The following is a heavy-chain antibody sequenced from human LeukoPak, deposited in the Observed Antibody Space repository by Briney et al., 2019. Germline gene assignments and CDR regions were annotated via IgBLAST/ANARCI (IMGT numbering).Heavy chain of an antibody. CDR1: GYTFTSYD. J-gene: IGHJ6*03. CDR3: ARGLTMVRGVYYYYYYYMDV. CDR2: INPNSGGT. Sequence: SVKVSCKASGYTFTSYDINWVRQATGQGLEWMGWINPNSGGTNYAQKLQGRVTMTTDTSTSTAYMELRSLRSDDTAVYYCARGLTMVRGVYYYYYYYMDVWGKGTTVTVSS. D-gene: IGHD3-10*01. V-gene: IGHV1-18*01.